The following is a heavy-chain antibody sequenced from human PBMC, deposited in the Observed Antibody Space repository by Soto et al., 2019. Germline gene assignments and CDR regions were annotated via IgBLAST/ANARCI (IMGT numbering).Heavy chain of an antibody. CDR2: VYPGDSDT. CDR1: GYSFTSYW. V-gene: IGHV5-51*01. J-gene: IGHJ6*01. D-gene: IGHD3-22*01. CDR3: ARQGSGSDYGMDV. Sequence: AESLTISCKGSGYSFTSYWIVWVLQMPGKGLEWMGIVYPGDSDTIYSPSFQGQVTISADKSISTAYLQWSSLKASDTAMYYCARQGSGSDYGMDVWGQGTPVTVSS.